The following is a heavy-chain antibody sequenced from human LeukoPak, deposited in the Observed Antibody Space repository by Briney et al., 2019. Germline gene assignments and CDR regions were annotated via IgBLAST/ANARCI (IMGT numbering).Heavy chain of an antibody. Sequence: SETLSLTCTVSGGSISSSSYYWGCIRQPPGKGLEWFGSIYYSASTYYNPFLKSRVTISVDTSNNQFSLKLSSVTAADTAVYYCARAKYYYDSSGYKDYMDVWGKGTTVTVSS. D-gene: IGHD3-22*01. CDR1: GGSISSSSYY. V-gene: IGHV4-39*07. J-gene: IGHJ6*03. CDR3: ARAKYYYDSSGYKDYMDV. CDR2: IYYSAST.